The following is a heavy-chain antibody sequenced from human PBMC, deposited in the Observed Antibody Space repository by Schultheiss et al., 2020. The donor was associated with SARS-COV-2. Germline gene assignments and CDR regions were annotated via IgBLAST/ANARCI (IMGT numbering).Heavy chain of an antibody. CDR1: GYSISSGYY. V-gene: IGHV4-38-2*02. Sequence: SETLSLTCTVSGYSISSGYYWGWIRQPPGKGLEWIGSIYYTGNTYYNPSLRSRATLSVDTSKNQFSLKLSSVTAADTAVYYCAREGWSNYFDYWGQGTLVTVSS. D-gene: IGHD6-19*01. CDR3: AREGWSNYFDY. J-gene: IGHJ4*02. CDR2: IYYTGNT.